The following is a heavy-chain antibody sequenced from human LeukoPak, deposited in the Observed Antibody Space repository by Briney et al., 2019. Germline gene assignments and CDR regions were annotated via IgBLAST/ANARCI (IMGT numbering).Heavy chain of an antibody. CDR3: AKGGRYTPLLFDY. CDR1: GFTFSSYA. D-gene: IGHD5-24*01. CDR2: ISGSGGNT. J-gene: IGHJ4*02. Sequence: GGSLRLSCAASGFTFSSYAMRWVRQAPGKGLEWVSAISGSGGNTYYADSVKGRLTISRDKSNNTLYLQMNSLRAEDTAVYYCAKGGRYTPLLFDYWGQGTLVTVSS. V-gene: IGHV3-23*01.